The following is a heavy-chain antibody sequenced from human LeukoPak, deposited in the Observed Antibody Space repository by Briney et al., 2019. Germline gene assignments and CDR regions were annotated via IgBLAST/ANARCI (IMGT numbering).Heavy chain of an antibody. J-gene: IGHJ4*02. CDR2: INGSGDRK. D-gene: IGHD6-19*01. CDR3: AKDPYSSPYYGPGY. CDR1: GFTFSSYA. V-gene: IGHV3-23*01. Sequence: GGSLRLSCAASGFTFSSYAMSWVRQAPGKGLEWVSTINGSGDRKYYTDSVKGRFTTSRVSSENTLYLQMNSLRADDTAVYYCAKDPYSSPYYGPGYLGQGTLVTVSS.